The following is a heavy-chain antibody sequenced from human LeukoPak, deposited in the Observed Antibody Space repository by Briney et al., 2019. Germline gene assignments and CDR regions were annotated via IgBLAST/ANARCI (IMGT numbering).Heavy chain of an antibody. V-gene: IGHV3-7*01. D-gene: IGHD3-3*02. CDR1: GFTLGTSW. J-gene: IGHJ4*02. CDR2: IKEDGSDQ. CDR3: ATPLSKGAH. Sequence: GGSLRLSCTASGFTLGTSWMTWVRQAPGKGLEWVANIKEDGSDQYYVDSVKGRFTISRENAKNSLYLQMNSLRVEDTAMYYCATPLSKGAHWGQGTLVTVSS.